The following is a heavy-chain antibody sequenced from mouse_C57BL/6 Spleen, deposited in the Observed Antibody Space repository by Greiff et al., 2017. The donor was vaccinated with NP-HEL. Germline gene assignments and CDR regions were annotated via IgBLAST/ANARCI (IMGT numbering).Heavy chain of an antibody. D-gene: IGHD1-1*01. J-gene: IGHJ4*01. CDR3: ATTVVPYAMDY. V-gene: IGHV5-17*01. Sequence: EVKLMESGGGLVKPGGSLKLSCAASGFTFSDYGMHWVRQAPEKGLEWVAYISSGSSTISYADTVKGRFTISRDNAKNTLFLQMTSLRSEDTAMYYCATTVVPYAMDYWGQGTSVTVSS. CDR2: ISSGSSTI. CDR1: GFTFSDYG.